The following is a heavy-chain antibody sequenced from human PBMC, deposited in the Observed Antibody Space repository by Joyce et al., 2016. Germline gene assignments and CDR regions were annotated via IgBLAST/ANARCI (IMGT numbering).Heavy chain of an antibody. Sequence: QVHLQESGPGLVKPSETLSLTCTVSGDSVTSLFWNWIRQPPGKGLEWFAPISSTGSTKDNPSRKSRATSSVDAPRNQFSLKLTSVTAADTAIYYCARDRGYYFDYWGQGTLGAVSS. CDR1: GDSVTSLF. CDR3: ARDRGYYFDY. CDR2: ISSTGST. V-gene: IGHV4-59*02. J-gene: IGHJ4*02.